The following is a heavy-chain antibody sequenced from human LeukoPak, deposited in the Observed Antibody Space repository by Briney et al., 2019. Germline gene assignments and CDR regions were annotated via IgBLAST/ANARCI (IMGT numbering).Heavy chain of an antibody. CDR3: AREYGVAAAFGAFDI. V-gene: IGHV1-3*03. CDR1: GYTFTSYA. D-gene: IGHD6-13*01. Sequence: ASVKVSCKASGYTFTSYAMHWVRQAPGQRLEWMGWINAGNGNTKYSQEFQGRVTITRDTSTSTAYMELSSLRSEDMAVYYCAREYGVAAAFGAFDIWGQGTMVTVSS. CDR2: INAGNGNT. J-gene: IGHJ3*02.